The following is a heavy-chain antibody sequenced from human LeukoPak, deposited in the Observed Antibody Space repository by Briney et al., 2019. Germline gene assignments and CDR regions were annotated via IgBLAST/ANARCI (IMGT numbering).Heavy chain of an antibody. CDR1: GFTLSSNY. CDR2: ITSGGDYI. Sequence: SGGSLRLSCAASGFTLSSNYMSWVRQAPGKGLEWVSSITSGGDYIYYADSVKGRFTTSRDNAKNSLSLQLNSLRVEDTAVYYCARGHYDVLAASYKWTPDYWGQGTLVTVSS. J-gene: IGHJ4*02. CDR3: ARGHYDVLAASYKWTPDY. V-gene: IGHV3-21*01. D-gene: IGHD3-9*01.